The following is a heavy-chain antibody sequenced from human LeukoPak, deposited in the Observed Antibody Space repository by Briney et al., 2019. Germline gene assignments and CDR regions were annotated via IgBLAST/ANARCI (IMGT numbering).Heavy chain of an antibody. V-gene: IGHV1-2*02. CDR3: ARDLTATMKIDY. CDR1: GYTFTGYY. CDR2: INPNSGGT. D-gene: IGHD5-12*01. J-gene: IGHJ4*02. Sequence: ASVKVSCKASGYTFTGYYMHWVRQAPGQGLEWMGWINPNSGGTNYAQKFQGRVTMTRDTSISTAYMELSRLRSDDTAVYYCARDLTATMKIDYWGQGTLVTVSS.